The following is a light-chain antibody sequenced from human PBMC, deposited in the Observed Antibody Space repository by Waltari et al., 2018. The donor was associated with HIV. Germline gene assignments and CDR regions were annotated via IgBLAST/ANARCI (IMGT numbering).Light chain of an antibody. Sequence: QSALTQPPSVSGSPGQSVTISCTGSSSYVGSYNRVSWYQQPPGTAPKLMIYEVSNRPSGVPDRFSGSKSGNTASLIISGLQAEDEADYYCSSYTSSNLVFGGGTKLTVL. J-gene: IGLJ2*01. CDR1: SSYVGSYNR. CDR3: SSYTSSNLV. CDR2: EVS. V-gene: IGLV2-18*02.